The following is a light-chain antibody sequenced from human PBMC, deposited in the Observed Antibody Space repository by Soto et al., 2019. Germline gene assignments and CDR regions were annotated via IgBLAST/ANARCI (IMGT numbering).Light chain of an antibody. CDR2: DVS. J-gene: IGLJ3*02. V-gene: IGLV2-11*01. Sequence: QSALTQPRSVSGSPGQSVTISCTGTSSDVGGYNYVSWYQQHPGKAPKLMIYDVSKRPSGVPDRFSGSKSGNTASLTISGLQAEDEADYYCCSYAGSYTWVFGGWTMLTVL. CDR1: SSDVGGYNY. CDR3: CSYAGSYTWV.